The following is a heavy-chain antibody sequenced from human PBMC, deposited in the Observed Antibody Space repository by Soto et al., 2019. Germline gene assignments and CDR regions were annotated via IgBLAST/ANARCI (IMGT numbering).Heavy chain of an antibody. D-gene: IGHD2-2*01. CDR3: AKMEGYCHNTICYVSGVGQKPLDF. J-gene: IGHJ4*02. CDR2: LSWNSGNM. CDR1: GFSFDGYV. Sequence: EVQLVESGGGLVQPGRSLRLSCAASGFSFDGYVMHWVRQAPGKGLEWVSGLSWNSGNMDYADSVKGRFTISRDNAKNSLYLQMNSLGAEDTALYYCAKMEGYCHNTICYVSGVGQKPLDFWGQGTLVTVSS. V-gene: IGHV3-9*01.